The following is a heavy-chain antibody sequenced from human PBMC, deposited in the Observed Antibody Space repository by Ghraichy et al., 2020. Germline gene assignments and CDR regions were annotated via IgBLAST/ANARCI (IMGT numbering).Heavy chain of an antibody. CDR3: ARDQEWRASSSGFDP. CDR2: IYHNGRT. Sequence: SETLSLTCTVSGDSLNNYYWSWIRQAPGKGLEWIGSIYHNGRTKYNPSLKSRVTMSVDTSKNQSSLSLTSVTAADKAVFYCARDQEWRASSSGFDPWGQGTLVSVSP. V-gene: IGHV4-59*01. D-gene: IGHD2-2*01. CDR1: GDSLNNYY. J-gene: IGHJ5*02.